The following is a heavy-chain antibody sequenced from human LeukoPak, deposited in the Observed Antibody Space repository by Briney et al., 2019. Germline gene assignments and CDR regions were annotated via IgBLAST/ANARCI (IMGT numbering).Heavy chain of an antibody. CDR2: IYHSGST. CDR1: GGSISSGGYY. V-gene: IGHV4-30-2*01. J-gene: IGHJ3*01. Sequence: TLSLTCTVSGGSISSGGYYWSWIRQPPGKGLEWIGYIYHSGSTYYNPSLKSRVAISVDRSKNQFSLKLSSVTAADTAVYYCARGRPAALWGQGTMVTVSS. CDR3: ARGRPAAL. D-gene: IGHD6-25*01.